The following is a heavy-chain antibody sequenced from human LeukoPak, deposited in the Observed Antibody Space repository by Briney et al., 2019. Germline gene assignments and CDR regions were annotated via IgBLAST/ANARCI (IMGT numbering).Heavy chain of an antibody. J-gene: IGHJ4*02. CDR3: ASRLVGSKAYYFDY. Sequence: GGSLRPSCAASGFTFSSYAMSWVRQAPGKGLEWVSAISGSGGSTYYADSVKGRFTISRDNSKNTLYLQMNSLRAEDTAVYYCASRLVGSKAYYFDYWGQGTLVTVSS. V-gene: IGHV3-23*01. D-gene: IGHD1-26*01. CDR1: GFTFSSYA. CDR2: ISGSGGST.